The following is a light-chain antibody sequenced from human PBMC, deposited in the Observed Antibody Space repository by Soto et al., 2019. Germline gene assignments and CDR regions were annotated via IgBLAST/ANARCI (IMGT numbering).Light chain of an antibody. CDR2: DAA. V-gene: IGKV1-33*01. CDR3: QQYDDLPRT. CDR1: QDIKKY. J-gene: IGKJ1*01. Sequence: DIQMTQSPSSLFASAGDRVTITCQASQDIKKYLNWYQQKPGKAPNLVIYDAANLETGVPSRFSGSGSGTDFTLTISSLQPEDFATYFCQQYDDLPRTFGQGTKVEVK.